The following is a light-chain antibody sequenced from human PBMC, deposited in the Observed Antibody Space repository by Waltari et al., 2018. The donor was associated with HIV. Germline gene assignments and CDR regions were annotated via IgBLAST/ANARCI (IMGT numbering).Light chain of an antibody. Sequence: QSALTQPASVSGSPGQSITISCPGTSSAVGGFNYVSWYQQHPGKAPKLMIYEVSNRPSGVSNRFSGSKSGNTASLTISGLQAEDEADYYCSSYTSSSTPVVFGGGTKLTVL. CDR1: SSAVGGFNY. V-gene: IGLV2-14*01. CDR2: EVS. J-gene: IGLJ2*01. CDR3: SSYTSSSTPVV.